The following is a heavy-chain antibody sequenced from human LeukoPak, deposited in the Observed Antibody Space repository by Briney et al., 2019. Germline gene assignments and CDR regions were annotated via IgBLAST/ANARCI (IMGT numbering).Heavy chain of an antibody. CDR3: ARPYCSGGSCYSGHFEY. CDR1: GFSFSTYT. CDR2: ILYDGSNK. D-gene: IGHD2-15*01. V-gene: IGHV3-30*02. Sequence: GGSLRLSCAASGFSFSTYTMHWVRQAPGKGLEWVAFILYDGSNKFYADSVKGRFTISRDNSKNTLYLQMNSLRSEDTAVYYCARPYCSGGSCYSGHFEYWGQGTLVTVSS. J-gene: IGHJ4*02.